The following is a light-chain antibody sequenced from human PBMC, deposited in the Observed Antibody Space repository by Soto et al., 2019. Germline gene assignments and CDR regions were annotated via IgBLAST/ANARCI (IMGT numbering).Light chain of an antibody. Sequence: DIQMTQSPSTLSASVGDRVTITCRASQSISSWLGWYQQKPGKAPNLLIYKASSLESGVPSRFSGSGSGTEFTLTISSLQPDDFAAYYCQQYNSYPVTFGQGTKVQIK. V-gene: IGKV1-5*03. CDR1: QSISSW. CDR3: QQYNSYPVT. CDR2: KAS. J-gene: IGKJ1*01.